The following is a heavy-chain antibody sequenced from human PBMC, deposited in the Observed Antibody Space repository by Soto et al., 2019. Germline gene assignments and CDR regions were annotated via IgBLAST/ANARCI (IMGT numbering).Heavy chain of an antibody. J-gene: IGHJ4*02. CDR3: ARASLNYYGSGRYLAL. Sequence: SVKVSCKASGGTFSSYAISWVRQAPGQGLEWMGGIIPIFGTANYAQKFQGRVTITADESTSTAYMELSSLRSEDTAVYYCARASLNYYGSGRYLALWGQGTLVTVSS. CDR2: IIPIFGTA. V-gene: IGHV1-69*13. CDR1: GGTFSSYA. D-gene: IGHD3-10*01.